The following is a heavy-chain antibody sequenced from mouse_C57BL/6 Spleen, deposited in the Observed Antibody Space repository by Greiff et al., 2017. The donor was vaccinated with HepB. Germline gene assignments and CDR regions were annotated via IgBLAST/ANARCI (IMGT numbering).Heavy chain of an antibody. J-gene: IGHJ4*01. CDR2: ISSGSSTI. Sequence: EVKLVESGGGLVKPGGSLKLSCAASGFTFSDYGMHWVRQAPEKGLEWVAYISSGSSTIYYADTVKGRFTISRDNAKNTLFLQMTSLRSEDTAMYYCANLYGNSYYTMDYWGQGTSVTVSS. D-gene: IGHD2-1*01. CDR1: GFTFSDYG. CDR3: ANLYGNSYYTMDY. V-gene: IGHV5-17*01.